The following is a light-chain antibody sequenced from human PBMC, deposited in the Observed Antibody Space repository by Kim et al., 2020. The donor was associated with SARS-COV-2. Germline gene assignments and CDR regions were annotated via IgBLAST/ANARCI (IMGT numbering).Light chain of an antibody. V-gene: IGLV3-19*01. J-gene: IGLJ3*02. CDR1: SLRSDY. CDR3: NSRDSSGNHWV. CDR2: GKN. Sequence: ALGLTVRITCQGDSLRSDYASWYQQKPGQAPVLVIYGKNNRPSGIPDRFSGSSSGNTASLTITGAQAEDEADYYCNSRDSSGNHWVFGGGTKLTVL.